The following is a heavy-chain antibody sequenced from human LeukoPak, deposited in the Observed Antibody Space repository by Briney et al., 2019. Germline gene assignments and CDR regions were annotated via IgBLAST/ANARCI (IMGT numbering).Heavy chain of an antibody. Sequence: GGSLRLSCAASGFTFDDYAMPWVRQAPGKGLEWVSLISWDGGSTYYADSVKGRFTISRDNSKSSLYLQMNSLRAEDTALYYCTRGRLIDYYYYYMDVWGKGTTVTVSS. CDR3: TRGRLIDYYYYYMDV. V-gene: IGHV3-43D*03. D-gene: IGHD5-12*01. CDR1: GFTFDDYA. CDR2: ISWDGGST. J-gene: IGHJ6*03.